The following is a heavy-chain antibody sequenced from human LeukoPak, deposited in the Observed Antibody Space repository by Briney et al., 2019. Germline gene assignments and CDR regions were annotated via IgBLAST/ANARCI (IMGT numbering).Heavy chain of an antibody. D-gene: IGHD6-13*01. CDR2: INAGNGNT. Sequence: ASVKVSCKASGYILSRYAMNWVRQAPGQRLEWMGWINAGNGNTKYSQKFQGRVTITTDESTSTAYMELSSLRSEDTAVYYCARDLSVAAAGFNYFDYWGQGTLVTVSS. J-gene: IGHJ4*02. V-gene: IGHV1-3*01. CDR1: GYILSRYA. CDR3: ARDLSVAAAGFNYFDY.